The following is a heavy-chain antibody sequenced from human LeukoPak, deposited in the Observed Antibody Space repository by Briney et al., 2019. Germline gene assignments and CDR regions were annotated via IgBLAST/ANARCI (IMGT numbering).Heavy chain of an antibody. CDR1: GGSISSYY. CDR3: ARDINSSSWSVFDY. V-gene: IGHV4-59*01. Sequence: PSETLSLTCTVSGGSISSYYWSWIRQPPGKGLEWIGYIYYSGSTNYNPSLKSRVTISVDTSKNQFSLKLSSVTAADTAVYYCARDINSSSWSVFDYWGQGTLVTVSS. CDR2: IYYSGST. J-gene: IGHJ4*02. D-gene: IGHD6-13*01.